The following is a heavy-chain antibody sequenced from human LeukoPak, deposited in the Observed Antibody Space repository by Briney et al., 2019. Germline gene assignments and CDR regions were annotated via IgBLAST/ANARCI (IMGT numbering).Heavy chain of an antibody. Sequence: PGGSLRLACAASEFTFSNAWMSWVRQAPGKGLEWVGRIKSKTDGGATDHAAPVKGRFSISRDDSKNTLYLQMNSLKTEDTAVYYCTTGRYVPYYFDYWGQGTLVTVSS. V-gene: IGHV3-15*01. CDR1: EFTFSNAW. CDR2: IKSKTDGGAT. CDR3: TTGRYVPYYFDY. D-gene: IGHD3-16*01. J-gene: IGHJ4*02.